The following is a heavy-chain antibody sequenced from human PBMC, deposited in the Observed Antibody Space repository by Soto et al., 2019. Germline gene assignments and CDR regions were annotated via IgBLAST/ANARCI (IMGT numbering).Heavy chain of an antibody. CDR2: ISFDGNNK. V-gene: IGHV3-30*03. Sequence: QVQLVQTGGGAVLPGRSLSLSCAASGFRFSDYVMHWVRQAPGKGLEWVAVISFDGNNKYYADSVKGRFTISRDNSKNTLYLQMEGLRVEDTAVYYCARGGRSGSSGYYNPSFDYWGQGTLVSVSS. CDR3: ARGGRSGSSGYYNPSFDY. J-gene: IGHJ4*02. D-gene: IGHD3-22*01. CDR1: GFRFSDYV.